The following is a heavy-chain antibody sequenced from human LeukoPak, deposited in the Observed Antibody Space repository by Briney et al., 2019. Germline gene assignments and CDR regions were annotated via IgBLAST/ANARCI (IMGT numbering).Heavy chain of an antibody. D-gene: IGHD1-26*01. J-gene: IGHJ4*02. CDR3: ARSGSHDY. CDR1: GFTFSSYT. Sequence: GGSLRLSCAASGFTFSSYTMSWVRQAPAKGLEWVSAISASGGNTYYADSVRGRFTISRDNSKNTLYLQMNSLRAEDTAVYYCARSGSHDYWGQGTLVTVSS. V-gene: IGHV3-23*01. CDR2: ISASGGNT.